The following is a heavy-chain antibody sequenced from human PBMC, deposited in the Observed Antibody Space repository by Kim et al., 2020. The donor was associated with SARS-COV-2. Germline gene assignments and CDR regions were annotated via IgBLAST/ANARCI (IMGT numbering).Heavy chain of an antibody. D-gene: IGHD6-19*01. Sequence: NYARKFQGRVTITADKSTSTAYMELSSLRSEDTAVYYCARGGNSSGLFDYWGQGTLVTVSS. V-gene: IGHV1-69*04. J-gene: IGHJ4*02. CDR3: ARGGNSSGLFDY.